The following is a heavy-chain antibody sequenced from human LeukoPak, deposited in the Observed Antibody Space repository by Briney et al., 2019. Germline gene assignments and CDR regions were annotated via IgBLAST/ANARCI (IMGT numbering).Heavy chain of an antibody. CDR1: GFTFSSYS. CDR3: ARVRSGGPRRVNSDIAATHYYYYMDV. Sequence: GGSLRLSCAASGFTFSSYSMNWVRQAPGKGLEWVSSISSSSSYIYYADSVKGRFTISRDNAKNSLYLQMNSLRAEDTAVYYCARVRSGGPRRVNSDIAATHYYYYMDVWGKGTTVTVSS. D-gene: IGHD6-13*01. CDR2: ISSSSSYI. J-gene: IGHJ6*03. V-gene: IGHV3-21*01.